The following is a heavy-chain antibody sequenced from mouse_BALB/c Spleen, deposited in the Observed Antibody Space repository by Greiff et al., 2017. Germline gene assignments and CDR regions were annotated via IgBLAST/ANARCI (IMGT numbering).Heavy chain of an antibody. V-gene: IGHV1-54*01. CDR3: ARSGEGNDKDYYLDY. Sequence: QVHVKQSGAELVRPGTSVKVSCKASGYAFTNYLIEWVKQRPGQGLEWIGVINPGSGGTNYNEKFKGKATLTADKSSSTAYMQLSSLTSDDSAVYVCARSGEGNDKDYYLDYGGQGTTLTVAS. J-gene: IGHJ2*01. D-gene: IGHD2-12*01. CDR1: GYAFTNYL. CDR2: INPGSGGT.